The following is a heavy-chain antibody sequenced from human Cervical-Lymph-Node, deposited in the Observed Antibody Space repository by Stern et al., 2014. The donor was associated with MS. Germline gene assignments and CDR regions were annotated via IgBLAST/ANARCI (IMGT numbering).Heavy chain of an antibody. CDR2: ISRGGSTT. V-gene: IGHV3-11*01. CDR3: AREGFGVVIPDY. Sequence: VQLEESGGGLVKPGGSLRLSCAASGFTFSDCYMSWIRQAPGKGLEWVSYISRGGSTTYYAASLKGRFTISRANAKNSLYLQMNSLRAEDTAVYYCAREGFGVVIPDYWGQGTLVTVSS. CDR1: GFTFSDCY. D-gene: IGHD3-3*01. J-gene: IGHJ4*02.